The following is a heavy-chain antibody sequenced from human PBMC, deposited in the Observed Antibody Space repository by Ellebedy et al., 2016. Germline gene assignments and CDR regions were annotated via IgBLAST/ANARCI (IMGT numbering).Heavy chain of an antibody. CDR1: GGSISSSSYY. CDR3: ARPNYDFSYYYYYGMDV. CDR2: IYYSGST. J-gene: IGHJ6*02. Sequence: SETLSLTCTVSGGSISSSSYYWGWIRQPPGKGLEWIGSIYYSGSTYYNPSLKSRVTISVDTSKNQFSLKLSSVTAADTAVYYCARPNYDFSYYYYYGMDVWGQGTTVTVSS. D-gene: IGHD3-3*01. V-gene: IGHV4-39*01.